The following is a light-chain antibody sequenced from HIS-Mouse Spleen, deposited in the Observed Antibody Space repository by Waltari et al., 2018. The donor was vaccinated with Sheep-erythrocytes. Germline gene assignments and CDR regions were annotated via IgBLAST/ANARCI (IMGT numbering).Light chain of an antibody. CDR1: SSDVGGYNY. CDR2: EVS. CDR3: SSYAGSNNWV. V-gene: IGLV2-8*01. J-gene: IGLJ3*02. Sequence: QSALTQPPSASGSPGQSVTISCTGTSSDVGGYNYVSWYQQHPGKAPNLLIYEVSKRPSVVPDRLSGSKSGITASLTVSGLQAEDEADYYCSSYAGSNNWVFGGGTKLTVL.